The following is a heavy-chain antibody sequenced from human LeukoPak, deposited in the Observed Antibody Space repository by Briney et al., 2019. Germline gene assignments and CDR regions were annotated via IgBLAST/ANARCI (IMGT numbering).Heavy chain of an antibody. Sequence: GGSLRLSCAASGFTFSSYAISWVRQSPGKGLEWVSAISGGGATTYYAYYADSVKGRFTISRDNSKNTLYLQMNSLRAEDTAVYYCAKFYDILTGYFDYWGQGTLVTVSS. V-gene: IGHV3-23*01. D-gene: IGHD3-9*01. J-gene: IGHJ4*02. CDR2: ISGGGATTYYA. CDR3: AKFYDILTGYFDY. CDR1: GFTFSSYA.